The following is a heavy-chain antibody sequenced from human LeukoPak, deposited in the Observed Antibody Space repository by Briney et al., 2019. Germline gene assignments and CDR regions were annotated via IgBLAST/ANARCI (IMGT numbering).Heavy chain of an antibody. CDR2: IWSDGSNA. CDR3: AKESVATRYYYYYCMDV. J-gene: IGHJ6*03. CDR1: GFTFSYYG. V-gene: IGHV3-33*06. D-gene: IGHD5-12*01. Sequence: GGSLRLSCAASGFTFSYYGMHWVRQAPGKGLEWVGLIWSDGSNAYYADSVKGRFTISRDNSKKTLYLQMNSLRDEDTAVYYCAKESVATRYYYYYCMDVWGKGSTVTVSS.